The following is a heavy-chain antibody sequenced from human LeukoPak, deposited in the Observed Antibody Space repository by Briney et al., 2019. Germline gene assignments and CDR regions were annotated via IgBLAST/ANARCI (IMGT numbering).Heavy chain of an antibody. CDR1: GGLITTTTCY. Sequence: SDTLSLTCTVSGGLITTTTCYWGWIRQSPGKGLEWIASIYYRGDTYYNASLESRVSISIDTSKNQFSLKLNSMNAADTAVYFCARQPVVNRGAVASNFDSWGQGTLVTVSA. V-gene: IGHV4-39*01. CDR2: IYYRGDT. J-gene: IGHJ4*02. CDR3: ARQPVVNRGAVASNFDS. D-gene: IGHD6-19*01.